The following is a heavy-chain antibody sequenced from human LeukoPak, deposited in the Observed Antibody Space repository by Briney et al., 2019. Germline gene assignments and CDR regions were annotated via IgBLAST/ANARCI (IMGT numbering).Heavy chain of an antibody. CDR1: GYSFTSYW. CDR2: IYPGDSDT. J-gene: IGHJ5*02. CDR3: ARRVSVGFDP. Sequence: GESLKISCKGSGYSFTSYWIGWVRQMPRKSPEWMGIIYPGDSDTRYSPSFQGQVTISADKSISTAYLQWSSLKASDTATYYCARRVSVGFDPWGQGTLVTVSS. D-gene: IGHD6-19*01. V-gene: IGHV5-51*01.